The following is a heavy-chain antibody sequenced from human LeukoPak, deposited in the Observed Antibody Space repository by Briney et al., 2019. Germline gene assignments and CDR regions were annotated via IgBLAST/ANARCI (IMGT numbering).Heavy chain of an antibody. J-gene: IGHJ4*02. CDR3: ARGEKVATMIVTGY. CDR2: INSNSGGT. Sequence: GASVKVSCKASGYTLTAYYMHWVRQAPGQGLEWMGWINSNSGGTNFAQKFQGRVTMTRDTSISTAYMELSSLRSDDTAVYYCARGEKVATMIVTGYWGQGTLVTVSS. D-gene: IGHD3-22*01. V-gene: IGHV1-2*02. CDR1: GYTLTAYY.